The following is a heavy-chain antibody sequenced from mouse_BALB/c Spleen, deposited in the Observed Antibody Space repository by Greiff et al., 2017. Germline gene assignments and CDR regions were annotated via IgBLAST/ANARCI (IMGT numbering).Heavy chain of an antibody. V-gene: IGHV7-3*02. Sequence: EVKLMESGGGLVQPGGSLRLSCATSGFTFTDYYMSWVRQPPGKALEWLGFIRNKANGYTTEYSASVKGRFTIARDNSQSILYLQMNTLRAQDSATYYCARGMRYSSSYWYFDVWGAGTTVTVSS. D-gene: IGHD1-1*01. CDR1: GFTFTDYY. CDR2: IRNKANGYTT. CDR3: ARGMRYSSSYWYFDV. J-gene: IGHJ1*01.